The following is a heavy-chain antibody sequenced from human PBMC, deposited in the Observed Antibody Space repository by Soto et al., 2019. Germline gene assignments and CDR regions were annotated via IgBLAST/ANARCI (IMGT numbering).Heavy chain of an antibody. V-gene: IGHV4-34*01. J-gene: IGHJ5*02. CDR2: ISHSGST. Sequence: TSETLSLTCAVYGGSFSDNYWNWIRQPPGKGLEWIGEISHSGSTTYNPSLKSRVTISIDTSKNQFSLKLSSVTAADTAVYYCAREGRYCSSTSCFGWWFDPWGRGTLVSLL. D-gene: IGHD2-2*01. CDR1: GGSFSDNY. CDR3: AREGRYCSSTSCFGWWFDP.